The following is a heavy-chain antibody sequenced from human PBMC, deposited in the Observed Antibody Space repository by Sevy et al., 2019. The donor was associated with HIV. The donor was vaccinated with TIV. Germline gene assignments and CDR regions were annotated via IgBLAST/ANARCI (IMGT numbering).Heavy chain of an antibody. CDR1: GGSISSYY. V-gene: IGHV4-59*01. J-gene: IGHJ3*02. CDR2: IYYSGST. Sequence: SETLSLTCTVSGGSISSYYWSWIRQPPGKGLEWIGYIYYSGSTNYNPSLKSRVTISVDTSKNQFSLKLSSVTAADTAVYYCAGGLSSTSYLLDAFDIWGQGTMVTVSS. CDR3: AGGLSSTSYLLDAFDI. D-gene: IGHD2-15*01.